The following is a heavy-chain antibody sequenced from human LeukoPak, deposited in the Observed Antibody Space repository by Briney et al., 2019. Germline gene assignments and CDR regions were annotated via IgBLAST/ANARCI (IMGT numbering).Heavy chain of an antibody. CDR3: AKAGGGHCSSTSCHFDY. CDR1: GFTFSSYG. CDR2: IRYEGSNK. D-gene: IGHD2-2*01. J-gene: IGHJ4*02. Sequence: GGSLRLCCAASGFTFSSYGMHWVRQAPGKGLEWVAFIRYEGSNKYYADSVKGRFTISRDNSKNTLYLQMNSLKAEDTAVYYCAKAGGGHCSSTSCHFDYWGQGTLVTVSS. V-gene: IGHV3-30*02.